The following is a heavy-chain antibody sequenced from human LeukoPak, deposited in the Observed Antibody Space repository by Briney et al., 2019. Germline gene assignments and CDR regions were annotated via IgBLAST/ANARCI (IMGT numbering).Heavy chain of an antibody. CDR2: ISGSGGRT. J-gene: IGHJ4*02. D-gene: IGHD3-10*01. Sequence: GRSLRLSRAGSGFTFSSYAMSWVRQAPGKWLGWVSVISGSGGRTHYADSVKGGFTISRDKSKSTLYLHVNSLRAEDTAVYFCAKDKAGFEFTYGYFDYWGQGTLVAASS. V-gene: IGHV3-23*01. CDR3: AKDKAGFEFTYGYFDY. CDR1: GFTFSSYA.